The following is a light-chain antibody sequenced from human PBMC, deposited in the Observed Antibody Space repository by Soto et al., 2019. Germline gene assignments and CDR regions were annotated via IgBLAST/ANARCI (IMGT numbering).Light chain of an antibody. CDR3: QQYASSPLT. CDR1: QSVGRNY. Sequence: EIVLTQSPGTLSLSPGERATLSCTASQSVGRNYLAWYQQKPGQAPRLLIHGASIRATGIPDRFSGSGSATDFTLTISRLEPEDFAVYSCQQYASSPLTFGGGTKVEIK. V-gene: IGKV3-20*01. CDR2: GAS. J-gene: IGKJ4*01.